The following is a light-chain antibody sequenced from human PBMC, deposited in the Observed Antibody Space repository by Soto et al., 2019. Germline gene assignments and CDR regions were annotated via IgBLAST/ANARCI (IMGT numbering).Light chain of an antibody. CDR1: QSISSW. CDR2: DAS. Sequence: DIQMTQYPSTLSASVGDRVTITCRASQSISSWLAWYQQKPGKAPKLLIYDASSLESGVPSRFSGSGSGTEFTLTISSLQPDDFATYYCQQYHSYSYTFGQGTKLEIK. V-gene: IGKV1-5*01. CDR3: QQYHSYSYT. J-gene: IGKJ2*01.